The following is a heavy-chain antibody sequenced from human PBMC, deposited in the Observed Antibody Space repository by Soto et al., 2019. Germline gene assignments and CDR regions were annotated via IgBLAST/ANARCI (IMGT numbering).Heavy chain of an antibody. Sequence: PSETLSLTCAVSGYSISSGYYWGWIRQPPGKGLAWIGSIYHSGSTNYNPSLKSRVTISVDTSKNQFSLKLSSVTAADTAVYYCARVGPTTVVFDYWGQGTLVTVSS. CDR3: ARVGPTTVVFDY. CDR2: IYHSGST. J-gene: IGHJ4*02. D-gene: IGHD4-17*01. V-gene: IGHV4-38-2*01. CDR1: GYSISSGYY.